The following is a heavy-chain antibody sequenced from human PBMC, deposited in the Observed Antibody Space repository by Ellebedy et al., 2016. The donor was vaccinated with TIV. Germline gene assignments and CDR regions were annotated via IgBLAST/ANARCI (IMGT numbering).Heavy chain of an antibody. J-gene: IGHJ4*02. CDR3: ARENYGVGNYLGNLDS. CDR1: GFSFGSFA. Sequence: GGSLRLSXAASGFSFGSFAMQWVRQAPGKGLEWVAVMSSNGRIHFHADSVKGRFSISRDNSNNILYLQMNGLSTEDTALYYCARENYGVGNYLGNLDSWGQGTLVAVST. V-gene: IGHV3-30*04. CDR2: MSSNGRIH. D-gene: IGHD4-17*01.